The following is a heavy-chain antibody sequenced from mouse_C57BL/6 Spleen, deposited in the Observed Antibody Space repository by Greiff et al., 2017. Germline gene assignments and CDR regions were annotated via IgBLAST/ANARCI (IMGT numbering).Heavy chain of an antibody. CDR2: IDPSDSET. CDR1: GYTFTSYW. Sequence: QVQLQQPGAELVRPGSSVKLSCKASGYTFTSYWMHWVKQRPIQGLEWIGNIDPSDSETHYNQKFKDKATLTVDKSSSTAYMQLSSLTSEDSAVYYCARKAYDVYYELLYLDGWGLGTTLTVSS. J-gene: IGHJ2*01. CDR3: ARKAYDVYYELLYLDG. D-gene: IGHD2-3*01. V-gene: IGHV1-52*01.